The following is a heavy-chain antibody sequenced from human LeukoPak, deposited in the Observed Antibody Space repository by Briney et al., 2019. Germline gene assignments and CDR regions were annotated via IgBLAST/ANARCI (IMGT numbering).Heavy chain of an antibody. CDR2: INQDGSEK. J-gene: IGHJ3*02. Sequence: GGSLRLSCAASGITFSSYGMSWVRQAPGKGLEWVANINQDGSEKYYVDSVKGRFTISRDNAKNSLYLQMNSLRAEDTAVYYCARVAPALRYFDGDAFDIWGQGTMVTVSS. V-gene: IGHV3-7*01. D-gene: IGHD3-9*01. CDR1: GITFSSYG. CDR3: ARVAPALRYFDGDAFDI.